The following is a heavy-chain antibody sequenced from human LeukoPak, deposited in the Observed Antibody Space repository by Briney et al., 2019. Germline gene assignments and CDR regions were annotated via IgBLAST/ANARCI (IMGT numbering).Heavy chain of an antibody. CDR1: GGSMSSSSHY. CDR3: ARHRRYSSGCYGAFDI. Sequence: SETLSLTCTVSGGSMSSSSHYWGWIRQPPGKGLEWIASIYYIGTTSYHPSLKSRVTISVDTSKKQFSLKLDSVTAADTAVYYCARHRRYSSGCYGAFDIWGQGTMVTAAS. J-gene: IGHJ3*02. V-gene: IGHV4-39*01. CDR2: IYYIGTT. D-gene: IGHD6-19*01.